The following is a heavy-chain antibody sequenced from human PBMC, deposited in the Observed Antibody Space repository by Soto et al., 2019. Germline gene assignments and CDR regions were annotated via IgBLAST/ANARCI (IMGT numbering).Heavy chain of an antibody. J-gene: IGHJ4*02. Sequence: TSRGRKIPGKGLEWVSAISGSGGSTYYADSVKGRFTISRDNSKNTLYLQMNSLRAEDTAVYYCAKGLNYGLPVAAYWGQGTPVPVSS. CDR3: AKGLNYGLPVAAY. D-gene: IGHD1-7*01. V-gene: IGHV3-23*01. CDR2: ISGSGGST.